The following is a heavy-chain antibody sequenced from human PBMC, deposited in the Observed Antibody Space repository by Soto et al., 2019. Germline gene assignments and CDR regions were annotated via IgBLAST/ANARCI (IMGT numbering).Heavy chain of an antibody. J-gene: IGHJ6*03. CDR1: GGSISSSSYY. Sequence: SETLSLTCTVSGGSISSSSYYWGWIRQPPGKGLEWIGSIYYSGSTYYNPSLKSRVTISVDTSKNQFSLKLSSVTAADTAVYYCARPSHIPGYGGNYYYYYMDVWGKGTTVTVSS. V-gene: IGHV4-39*01. CDR3: ARPSHIPGYGGNYYYYYMDV. CDR2: IYYSGST. D-gene: IGHD4-17*01.